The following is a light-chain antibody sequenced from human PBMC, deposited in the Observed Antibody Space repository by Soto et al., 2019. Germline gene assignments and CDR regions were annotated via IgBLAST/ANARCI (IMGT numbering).Light chain of an antibody. J-gene: IGLJ2*01. CDR1: SSDVGNSNL. Sequence: QPVLTQPASVSGSPGQSITISCTGTSSDVGNSNLVSWYQHHPDKPPKLVIYEATKRPSGVSSRFSGSKSGNTASLTISGLQAEDEADYYCCSYSTTTSMIFGGGTKLTVL. CDR2: EAT. V-gene: IGLV2-23*01. CDR3: CSYSTTTSMI.